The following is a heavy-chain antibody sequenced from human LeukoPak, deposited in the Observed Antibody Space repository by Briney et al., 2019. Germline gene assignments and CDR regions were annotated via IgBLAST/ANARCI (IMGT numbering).Heavy chain of an antibody. D-gene: IGHD3-10*01. CDR1: GYSFTSYW. CDR3: AGAFPYYYGSGNYYNYFDY. Sequence: GESLKISCKGSGYSFTSYWIGWVRQMPGKGLEWMGIIYPGDSDTRYSPSFQGQVTISADKSISTAYLQWSSLKASDTAMYYCAGAFPYYYGSGNYYNYFDYWGQGTLVTVSS. V-gene: IGHV5-51*01. CDR2: IYPGDSDT. J-gene: IGHJ4*02.